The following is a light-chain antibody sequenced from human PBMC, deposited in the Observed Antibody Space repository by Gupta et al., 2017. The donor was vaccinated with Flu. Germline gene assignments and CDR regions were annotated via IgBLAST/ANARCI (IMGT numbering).Light chain of an antibody. CDR1: SSDVGGYDY. V-gene: IGLV2-14*01. CDR3: SSYTKTNTVVV. Sequence: IAISCTGTSSDVGGYDYVSWYQQHPGKAPELMIFEVNRRPSGISDRFSGSKSGNTASLTISGLLAEDEAYYYCSSYTKTNTVVVFGGGTKLTVL. CDR2: EVN. J-gene: IGLJ2*01.